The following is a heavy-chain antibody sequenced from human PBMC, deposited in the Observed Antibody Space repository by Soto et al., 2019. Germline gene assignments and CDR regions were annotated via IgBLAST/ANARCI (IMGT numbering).Heavy chain of an antibody. D-gene: IGHD6-13*01. CDR3: AAYSSSLGTFDI. V-gene: IGHV4-4*07. CDR2: IYTTGT. CDR1: GGSLSSYY. Sequence: KTSETLSLTCIVSGGSLSSYYWTWIRQPAGKGLEWIGRIYTTGTNYNPSLKSRVTMSVDTSKNQFSLKLSSVTAADTAMYYCAAYSSSLGTFDIWGQGTKVTVSS. J-gene: IGHJ3*02.